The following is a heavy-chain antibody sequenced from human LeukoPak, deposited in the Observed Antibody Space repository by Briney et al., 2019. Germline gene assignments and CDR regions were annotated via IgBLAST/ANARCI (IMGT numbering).Heavy chain of an antibody. J-gene: IGHJ4*02. V-gene: IGHV3-23*01. CDR3: AKVLHYYDSSGYYGWGY. CDR1: GFTFSSYA. D-gene: IGHD3-22*01. Sequence: GGSLRLSCAASGFTFSSYAMSWVRQAPGEGLEWVSAISGSGGSTYYADSVKGRFTISRDNSKNTLYLQMNSLRAEDTAVYYCAKVLHYYDSSGYYGWGYWGQGTLVTVSS. CDR2: ISGSGGST.